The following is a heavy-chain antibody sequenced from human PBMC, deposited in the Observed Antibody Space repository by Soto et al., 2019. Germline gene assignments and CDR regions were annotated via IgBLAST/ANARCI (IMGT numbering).Heavy chain of an antibody. Sequence: PGGSLRLSCAASGFSFSDYSMNWVRQAPGKGLEWVSFISSSSSYIYYADSVKGRFTISRDNAKNSLYLQMSSLRAEDTAVYYCARALTWGSWRYVDFWGQGTLVTVSS. D-gene: IGHD3-16*02. V-gene: IGHV3-21*01. J-gene: IGHJ4*02. CDR1: GFSFSDYS. CDR3: ARALTWGSWRYVDF. CDR2: ISSSSSYI.